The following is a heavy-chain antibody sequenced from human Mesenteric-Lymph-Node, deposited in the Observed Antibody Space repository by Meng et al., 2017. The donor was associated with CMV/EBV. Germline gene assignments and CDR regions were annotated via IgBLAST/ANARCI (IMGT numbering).Heavy chain of an antibody. Sequence: SETLSLTCTVSGGSISSNTYYWGWIRQPPGKGLEWIGSIYYSGSTYYNPSLKSRVTISVDTYKNQFSLKLSSVTAADTAVYYCARDIAYSYSSGWYLPLGYFDYWGQGTLVNVSS. J-gene: IGHJ4*02. CDR3: ARDIAYSYSSGWYLPLGYFDY. CDR1: GGSISSNTYY. D-gene: IGHD6-19*01. V-gene: IGHV4-39*07. CDR2: IYYSGST.